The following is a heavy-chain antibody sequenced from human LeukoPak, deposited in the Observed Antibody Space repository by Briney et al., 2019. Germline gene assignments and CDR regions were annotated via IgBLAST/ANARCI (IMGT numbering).Heavy chain of an antibody. CDR3: ASSREFGQLHY. Sequence: GGSLRLSCAASGFTFSTYCMSWVRQAPGKGLEWVSVIYSGGSMYYADSVKGRFTMSRDYSKNTMYLQMNSLRAEDTAMYYCASSREFGQLHYWGQGTLVTVSS. CDR1: GFTFSTYC. CDR2: IYSGGSM. V-gene: IGHV3-53*01. D-gene: IGHD2-21*01. J-gene: IGHJ4*02.